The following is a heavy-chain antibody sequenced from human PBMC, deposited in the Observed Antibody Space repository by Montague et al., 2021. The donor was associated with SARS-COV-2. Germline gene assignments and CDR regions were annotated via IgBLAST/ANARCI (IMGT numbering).Heavy chain of an antibody. J-gene: IGHJ1*01. Sequence: CAISRDSVSRDTAAWHWIRQSPSRGLEWLGRTFYRSQWHTDSAASVRSRISFSGDISKNQFSLHLNSVTPEDTAIYYCARDGDYGGTWYSFLQNWGQGTLVIVSS. CDR3: ARDGDYGGTWYSFLQN. CDR1: RDSVSRDTAA. CDR2: TFYRSQWHT. D-gene: IGHD4-17*01. V-gene: IGHV6-1*01.